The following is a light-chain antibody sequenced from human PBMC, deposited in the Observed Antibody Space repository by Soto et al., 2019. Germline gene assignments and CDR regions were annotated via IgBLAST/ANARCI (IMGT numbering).Light chain of an antibody. CDR3: QHYTNWPLT. Sequence: EIVLTQSPGTLSLSPGERATLSCRASQSVSSSYLAWYQQKPGQAPRLLIYGASSRATGIPDRFSGSGSGTDFTLTISSLQSEDFAVYYCQHYTNWPLTFGGGTKVEIK. J-gene: IGKJ4*01. CDR1: QSVSSSY. CDR2: GAS. V-gene: IGKV3-20*01.